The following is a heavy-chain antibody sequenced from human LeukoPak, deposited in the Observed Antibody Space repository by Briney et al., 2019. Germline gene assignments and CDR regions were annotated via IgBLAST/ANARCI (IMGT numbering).Heavy chain of an antibody. CDR3: AKDNGGSSLDY. V-gene: IGHV3-9*01. D-gene: IGHD6-13*01. J-gene: IGHJ4*02. CDR1: GFTFDDYA. CDR2: ISWNSGSI. Sequence: GGSLRLPCAASGFTFDDYAMHWVRQAPGKGLEWVSGISWNSGSIGYADSVKGRFTISRDNAKNSLYLQMNGLRAEDTALYYCAKDNGGSSLDYWGRGTLVTVSS.